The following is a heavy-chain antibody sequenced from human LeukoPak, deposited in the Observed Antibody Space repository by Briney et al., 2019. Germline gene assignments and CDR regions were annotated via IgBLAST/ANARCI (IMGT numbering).Heavy chain of an antibody. J-gene: IGHJ4*02. CDR2: ISGSGTYT. Sequence: GGSLRLSCAVSGLTFSNYAMSWVRQAPGKGLEWVSDISGSGTYTYYADPVKGRFTISRDNSKNTLYLQMNSLRAEDTAVYYCAKDFGVYCGGDCYTDYWGQGTLVTVSS. CDR1: GLTFSNYA. CDR3: AKDFGVYCGGDCYTDY. D-gene: IGHD2-21*02. V-gene: IGHV3-23*01.